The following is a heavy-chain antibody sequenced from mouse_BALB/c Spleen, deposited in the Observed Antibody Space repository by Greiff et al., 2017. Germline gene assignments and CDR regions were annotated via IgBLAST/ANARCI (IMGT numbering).Heavy chain of an antibody. CDR3: AREGAYYGNYAWFAY. J-gene: IGHJ3*01. Sequence: VQLKESGPGLVKPSQSLSLTCTVTGYSITSDYAWNWIRQFPGNKLEWMGYISYSGSTSYNPSLKSRISITRDTSKNQFFLQLNSVTTEDTATYYCAREGAYYGNYAWFAYGGQGTLVTVSA. CDR1: GYSITSDYA. CDR2: ISYSGST. D-gene: IGHD2-10*01. V-gene: IGHV3-2*02.